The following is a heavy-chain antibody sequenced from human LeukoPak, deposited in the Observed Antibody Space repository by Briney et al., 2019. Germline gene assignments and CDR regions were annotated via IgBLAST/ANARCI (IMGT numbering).Heavy chain of an antibody. CDR3: ATSKYSGSY. CDR2: ISGSGGRI. V-gene: IGHV3-23*01. Sequence: GGSLRLSCEASGFTFSGYAMSWVRQAPGKGLEWVSAISGSGGRIYYGASVKGRFTISRDNSKNTLNLQMNSLRAEDTAVYYCATSKYSGSYWGQGTLVTVSS. CDR1: GFTFSGYA. D-gene: IGHD1-26*01. J-gene: IGHJ4*02.